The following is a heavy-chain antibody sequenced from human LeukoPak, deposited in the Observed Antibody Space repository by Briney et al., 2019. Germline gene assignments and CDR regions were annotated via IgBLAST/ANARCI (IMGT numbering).Heavy chain of an antibody. V-gene: IGHV5-51*01. J-gene: IGHJ4*02. CDR1: GYSFTSYW. CDR3: ARHLVAAGTVFDLFADY. CDR2: IYPGDSDT. Sequence: GESLKISCKGSGYSFTSYWIGWVRQMPGKGLEWMGIIYPGDSDTRYSPSFQGQVTISADKSISTAYLQWSSLKASDTAMYYCARHLVAAGTVFDLFADYWGQGTLVTVSS. D-gene: IGHD6-13*01.